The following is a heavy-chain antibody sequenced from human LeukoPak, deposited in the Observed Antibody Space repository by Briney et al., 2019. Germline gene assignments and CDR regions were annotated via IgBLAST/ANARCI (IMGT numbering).Heavy chain of an antibody. Sequence: GASVKVSCKASGYTFTGYYMHWVRQAPGQGLEWMGWINPNSGGTNYAQKFQGWVTMTRDTSISTAYMELSRLRSDDTAVYYCARGSTRDIVVVPAPDWYFDLWGRGTLVTVSS. J-gene: IGHJ2*01. CDR1: GYTFTGYY. V-gene: IGHV1-2*04. D-gene: IGHD2-2*01. CDR3: ARGSTRDIVVVPAPDWYFDL. CDR2: INPNSGGT.